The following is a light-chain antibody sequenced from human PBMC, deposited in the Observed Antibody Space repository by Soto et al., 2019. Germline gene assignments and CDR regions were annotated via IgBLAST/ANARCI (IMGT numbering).Light chain of an antibody. CDR3: QQYGSSLGVT. J-gene: IGKJ4*01. CDR2: GAS. Sequence: EIVLTQSPGTLSLSPGERATLSCRASQSVSSSYLAWYQQKPGQAPRLLIYGASSRATGVPDRFSGSGSGTAFTLTISRLEPEDFAVYYCQQYGSSLGVTFGGGTKVEIK. V-gene: IGKV3-20*01. CDR1: QSVSSSY.